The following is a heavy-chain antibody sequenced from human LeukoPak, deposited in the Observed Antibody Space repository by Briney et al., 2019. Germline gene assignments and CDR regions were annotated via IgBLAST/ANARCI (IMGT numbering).Heavy chain of an antibody. J-gene: IGHJ3*02. V-gene: IGHV4-30-4*01. D-gene: IGHD4-17*01. CDR1: GGSISSGDYY. CDR3: ARVRGFYGDYGAFDI. Sequence: PSQTLSLTCTVSGGSISSGDYYGSWIRQPPGKGLEWIGYIYYSGSTYYNPSLKSRVTISVDTSKNQFSLKLSSVTAADTAVYYCARVRGFYGDYGAFDIWGQGTMVTVSS. CDR2: IYYSGST.